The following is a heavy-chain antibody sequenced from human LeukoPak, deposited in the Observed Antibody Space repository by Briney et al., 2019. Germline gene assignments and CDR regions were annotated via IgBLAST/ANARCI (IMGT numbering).Heavy chain of an antibody. J-gene: IGHJ5*02. V-gene: IGHV4-34*01. CDR3: ARAAYDYVWGSYRYGFDP. CDR2: INHRGRN. D-gene: IGHD3-16*02. CDR1: GGSFSDYY. Sequence: SETLSLTCTVYGGSFSDYYWTWLRQPPGRGLEWIGEINHRGRNNYSPSLTSRVTISVDRSKNQFSLKLSSVTAADTAVYYCARAAYDYVWGSYRYGFDPWGQGTLVTVSS.